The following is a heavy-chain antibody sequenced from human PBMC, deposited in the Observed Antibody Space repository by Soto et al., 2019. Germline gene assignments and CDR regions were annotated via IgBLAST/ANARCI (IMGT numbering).Heavy chain of an antibody. Sequence: ASVKGACKASGYPLTSYDIHCVRQATGQGLESMGWVNPNSGNTGYAQKFQGRVTMTRSTSMSTAYMELSSLKSEDTAVYYCARMIWDCTTTSCSAYYYGLDVWGQGTTVTVSS. J-gene: IGHJ6*01. CDR1: GYPLTSYD. CDR3: ARMIWDCTTTSCSAYYYGLDV. CDR2: VNPNSGNT. D-gene: IGHD2-2*01. V-gene: IGHV1-8*01.